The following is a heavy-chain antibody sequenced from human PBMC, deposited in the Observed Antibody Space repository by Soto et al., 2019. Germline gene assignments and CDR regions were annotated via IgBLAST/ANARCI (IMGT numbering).Heavy chain of an antibody. CDR2: ITYEGSQI. V-gene: IGHV3-30*18. Sequence: VGSLRLSCAASGFTFPRFGMHWVRQAPGKGLEWVALITYEGSQIYYADAVKGRFTISRDNGDNTLSLQMDNLRTEDTAIYFCAKGRGEMNWANYYCLDVWAQGTTVTVSS. CDR1: GFTFPRFG. D-gene: IGHD7-27*01. J-gene: IGHJ6*03. CDR3: AKGRGEMNWANYYCLDV.